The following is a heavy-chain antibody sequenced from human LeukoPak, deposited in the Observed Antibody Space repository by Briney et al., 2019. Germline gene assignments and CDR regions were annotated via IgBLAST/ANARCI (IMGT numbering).Heavy chain of an antibody. CDR2: IYYSGST. V-gene: IGHV4-39*07. CDR3: ARDSPPGDAFDI. CDR1: GGSISSSSYY. J-gene: IGHJ3*02. Sequence: SETLSLTCTVSGGSISSSSYYWGWIRQPPGKGLEWIGSIYYSGSTYYNPSLKSRVTISVDTSKNQFSLKLSSVTAADTAVYYCARDSPPGDAFDIWGQGTMVTVSS.